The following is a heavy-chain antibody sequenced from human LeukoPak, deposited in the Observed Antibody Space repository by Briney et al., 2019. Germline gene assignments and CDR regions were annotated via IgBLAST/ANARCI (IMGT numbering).Heavy chain of an antibody. CDR3: ARDSGDIVVVPAAMSY. V-gene: IGHV1-2*02. Sequence: ASVKVSCKASGYTFTGYYMHWVRQAPGQGLEWMGWINPNSGGTNYAQKFQGRVTMTRDTSISTAYMELSRLRSDDTAVYYCARDSGDIVVVPAAMSYWGQGTLVTVSS. J-gene: IGHJ4*02. CDR1: GYTFTGYY. CDR2: INPNSGGT. D-gene: IGHD2-2*01.